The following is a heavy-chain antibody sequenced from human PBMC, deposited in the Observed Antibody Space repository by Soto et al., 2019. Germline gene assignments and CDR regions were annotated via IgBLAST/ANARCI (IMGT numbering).Heavy chain of an antibody. D-gene: IGHD2-15*01. J-gene: IGHJ4*02. V-gene: IGHV3-30-3*01. Sequence: QVQLVESGGGVVQPGRSLRLSCAASGFTFSTSALHWVRQAPGKGLEWVALISFDGSHKYYADSVKGRFTISRDNSNNTLYRQMDSLRAEDTAVYYCARATPEGPYFDYCGQGTQVTVSS. CDR1: GFTFSTSA. CDR3: ARATPEGPYFDY. CDR2: ISFDGSHK.